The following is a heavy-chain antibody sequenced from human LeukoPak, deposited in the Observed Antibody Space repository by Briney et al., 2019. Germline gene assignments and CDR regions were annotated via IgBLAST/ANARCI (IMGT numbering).Heavy chain of an antibody. CDR3: ARESRLGYFDY. D-gene: IGHD2-2*01. J-gene: IGHJ4*02. Sequence: PSETLSLTCTVSGGSISSYYWSWIRQPPGKGLEWIGYIYYSGSTNYNPSLKSRVTISVDTSKNQFSLKLSSVTAADTAVYYCARESRLGYFDYWGQGTLVTVSS. V-gene: IGHV4-59*01. CDR2: IYYSGST. CDR1: GGSISSYY.